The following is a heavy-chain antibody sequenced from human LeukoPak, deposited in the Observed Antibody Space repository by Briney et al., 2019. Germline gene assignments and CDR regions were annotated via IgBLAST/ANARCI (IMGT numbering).Heavy chain of an antibody. D-gene: IGHD2-15*01. V-gene: IGHV3-48*01. Sequence: GESLKISCSASGFIFASYGMNWVRQAPGKGLQWVSYISAGSSNTFYADSVKGRFTISRDDADNSLHLQMNSLSAEDTAVYYCARDAVQAGTPFYFDFWGQGALVTVSS. CDR2: ISAGSSNT. J-gene: IGHJ4*02. CDR1: GFIFASYG. CDR3: ARDAVQAGTPFYFDF.